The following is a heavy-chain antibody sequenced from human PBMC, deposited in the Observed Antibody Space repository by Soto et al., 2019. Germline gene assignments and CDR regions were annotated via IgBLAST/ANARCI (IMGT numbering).Heavy chain of an antibody. V-gene: IGHV3-33*06. J-gene: IGHJ6*02. Sequence: GGSLRLSCAASGFTFSSYGMHWVRQAPGKGLEWVAVIWYDGSNKYYADSVKGRFTISRDNSKNTLYLQMNSLRAEDTAVYYCAKVYGSGSYRDYYYYGMDVWGQGTTVTVS. CDR1: GFTFSSYG. D-gene: IGHD3-10*01. CDR2: IWYDGSNK. CDR3: AKVYGSGSYRDYYYYGMDV.